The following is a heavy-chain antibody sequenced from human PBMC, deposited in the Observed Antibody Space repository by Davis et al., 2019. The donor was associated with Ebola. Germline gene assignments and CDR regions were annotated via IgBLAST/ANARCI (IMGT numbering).Heavy chain of an antibody. V-gene: IGHV4-59*08. D-gene: IGHD6-19*01. Sequence: MPGGSLRLSCTVSGGSISSYYWGWIRQPPGKGLEWIGNMHYRGSTNYNPSLMSRASISVDTSKNMISLQLTSVTAADTAIYYCAILNLRAGTNWFDPWGRGSLVTISS. J-gene: IGHJ5*02. CDR2: MHYRGST. CDR1: GGSISSYY. CDR3: AILNLRAGTNWFDP.